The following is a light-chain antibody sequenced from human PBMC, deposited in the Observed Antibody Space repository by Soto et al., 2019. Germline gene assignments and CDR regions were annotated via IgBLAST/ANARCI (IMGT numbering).Light chain of an antibody. V-gene: IGLV1-40*01. CDR3: QSYDSSLSGWV. Sequence: QSVLTQPPSLSGAPGQRVTISCTGSSCNIGAGYDVHWYQQLPGTAPKLLIYGNSNRPSGVPDRFSGSKSGTSASLAITGLQAEDEADYYCQSYDSSLSGWVFGGGTKLTVL. J-gene: IGLJ3*02. CDR2: GNS. CDR1: SCNIGAGYD.